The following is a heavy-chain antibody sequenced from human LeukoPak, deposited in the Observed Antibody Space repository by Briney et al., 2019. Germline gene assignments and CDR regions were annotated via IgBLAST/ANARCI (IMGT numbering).Heavy chain of an antibody. Sequence: SVKVSCKASGGTFSSYAISWVRQAPGQGLEWMGGIIPIFGTANYAQKFQGRVTITADESTSTAYMELSSLRSEDTAVYYCAREAEEVIRSVRYFDYWGQGTLVTVSS. CDR2: IIPIFGTA. J-gene: IGHJ4*02. D-gene: IGHD3-10*01. CDR1: GGTFSSYA. CDR3: AREAEEVIRSVRYFDY. V-gene: IGHV1-69*01.